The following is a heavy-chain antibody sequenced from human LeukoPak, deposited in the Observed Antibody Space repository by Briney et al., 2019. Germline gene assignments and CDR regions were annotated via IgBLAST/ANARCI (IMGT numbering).Heavy chain of an antibody. D-gene: IGHD3-10*01. V-gene: IGHV3-74*01. Sequence: GGSLRLSCEASTFTFSTYWMHWVRQAPGKGLVWVSYINGDGSTSNYADSVKGRLTISRDNAKNTLYLQMNSLRAEDTAVYYCATGSGTFYDSWGQGTLVTVSS. J-gene: IGHJ4*02. CDR3: ATGSGTFYDS. CDR2: INGDGSTS. CDR1: TFTFSTYW.